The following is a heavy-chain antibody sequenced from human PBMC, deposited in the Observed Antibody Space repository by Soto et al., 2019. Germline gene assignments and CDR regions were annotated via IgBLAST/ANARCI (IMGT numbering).Heavy chain of an antibody. CDR3: ARLGIWSYGMDV. Sequence: PGESLKISCKGSGYSFTKYWIGWVRQMPGKGLECMGIIYPGNSDIRYSPSFQGQVTISADKSISTAYLKWSGLKASDTAMYYCARLGIWSYGMDVWGQGTTVTVSS. D-gene: IGHD3-16*01. CDR1: GYSFTKYW. J-gene: IGHJ6*02. V-gene: IGHV5-51*01. CDR2: IYPGNSDI.